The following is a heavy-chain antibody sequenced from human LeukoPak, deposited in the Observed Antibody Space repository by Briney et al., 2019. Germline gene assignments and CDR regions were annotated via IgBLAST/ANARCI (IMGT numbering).Heavy chain of an antibody. Sequence: GGSLRLSCAASGFTFSSYAMTWVRQAPGKGLEWVAVIWYDGSNKYYADSVKGRFTISRDNSKNTLYLQMNSLRAEDTAVYYCARRSGYYGEEIDYWGQGTLVTVSS. V-gene: IGHV3-33*08. CDR1: GFTFSSYA. CDR2: IWYDGSNK. D-gene: IGHD3-3*01. CDR3: ARRSGYYGEEIDY. J-gene: IGHJ4*02.